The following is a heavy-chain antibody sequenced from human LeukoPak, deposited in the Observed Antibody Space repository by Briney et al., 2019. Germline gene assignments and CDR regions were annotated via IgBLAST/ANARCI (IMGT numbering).Heavy chain of an antibody. J-gene: IGHJ6*03. CDR1: GYTFTNYD. D-gene: IGHD6-6*01. CDR2: ISPYNGNT. V-gene: IGHV1-18*01. CDR3: ATDHRQSSSSSYYYYMDV. Sequence: ASVKVSCKASGYTFTNYDISWARQAPGQGLEWLGWISPYNGNTNYAQKFQGRVTMTTHTSTSTAYMELRSLRSDDTAVYYCATDHRQSSSSSYYYYMDVWGTGTTVTVSS.